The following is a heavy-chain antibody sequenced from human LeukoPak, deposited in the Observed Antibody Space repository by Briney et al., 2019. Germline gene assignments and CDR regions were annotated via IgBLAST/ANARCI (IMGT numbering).Heavy chain of an antibody. CDR2: ISAYNGNT. J-gene: IGHJ5*02. Sequence: GASVKVSCKASGYTFTSYGISWVRQSPGQGLEWMGWISAYNGNTNYAQKLQGRVTMTTDTSTSTAYMELRSLRSDDTAVYYCARGKELIVVENWFDPWGQGTLVTVSS. CDR1: GYTFTSYG. V-gene: IGHV1-18*01. CDR3: ARGKELIVVENWFDP. D-gene: IGHD3-22*01.